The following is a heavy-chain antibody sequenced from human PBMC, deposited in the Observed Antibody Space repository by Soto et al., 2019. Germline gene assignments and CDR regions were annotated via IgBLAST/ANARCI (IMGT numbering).Heavy chain of an antibody. Sequence: GGSLRLSCAASGFTFSSYAMHWVRQAPGKGLEWVAVISYDGSNKYYADSVKGRFTISRDNSKNTLYLQMNSLRAEDTAVYYCASPAKVQWLVYYFDYWGQGTLVTVSS. CDR1: GFTFSSYA. V-gene: IGHV3-30-3*01. D-gene: IGHD6-19*01. CDR3: ASPAKVQWLVYYFDY. CDR2: ISYDGSNK. J-gene: IGHJ4*02.